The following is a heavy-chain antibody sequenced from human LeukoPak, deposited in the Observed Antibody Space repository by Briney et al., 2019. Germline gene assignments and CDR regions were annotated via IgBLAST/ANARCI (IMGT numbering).Heavy chain of an antibody. CDR3: ARSQNYYGSGDY. V-gene: IGHV4-61*03. J-gene: IGHJ4*02. D-gene: IGHD3-10*01. CDR2: IYYTGKT. CDR1: GDSFSNGNYY. Sequence: SETLSLTCTVSGDSFSNGNYYWSWLRQPPGKALEWIGYIYYTGKTYYNPSLEGRVTILVDTSRIHFSVKLSSVTAADTAVYYCARSQNYYGSGDYWSQGTLVTVSS.